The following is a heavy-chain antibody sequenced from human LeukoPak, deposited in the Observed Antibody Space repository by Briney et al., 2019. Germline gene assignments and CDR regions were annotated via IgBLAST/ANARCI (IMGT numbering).Heavy chain of an antibody. V-gene: IGHV1-2*02. J-gene: IGHJ3*02. CDR2: INSNSGGT. CDR1: GYTLSDYY. CDR3: ARDSNYDLSTASAFDI. Sequence: ASVKVSCKASGYTLSDYYIHWVRQAPGQGLEWMGWINSNSGGTNYAQKFQGRVTMTRDTSISTVYMELIRLRSDDTAFYYCARDSNYDLSTASAFDIWGQGTMVTVSS. D-gene: IGHD3-9*01.